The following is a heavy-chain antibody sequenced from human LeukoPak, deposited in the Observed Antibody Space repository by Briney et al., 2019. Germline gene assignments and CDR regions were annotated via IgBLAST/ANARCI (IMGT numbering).Heavy chain of an antibody. CDR1: RFSFSAYP. J-gene: IGHJ3*02. CDR2: ISASGDVT. V-gene: IGHV3-23*01. D-gene: IGHD3-10*01. Sequence: GGSLRLSCEASRFSFSAYPMGWVRRAPGKGLEWVSGISASGDVTFHADPLKGRFTISRDNSKNTLYLQMNSLRAEDTAVYYCARELVWFGERTAFDIWGQGTMVTVSS. CDR3: ARELVWFGERTAFDI.